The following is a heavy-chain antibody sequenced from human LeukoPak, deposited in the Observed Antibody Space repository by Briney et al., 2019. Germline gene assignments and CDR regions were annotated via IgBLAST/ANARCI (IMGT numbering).Heavy chain of an antibody. V-gene: IGHV4-34*01. CDR1: GGSFSGYY. CDR2: INHSGST. D-gene: IGHD3-10*01. Sequence: SETLSLTCAVYGGSFSGYYWSWIRQPPGKGLEWIGEINHSGSTNYNPSLKSRVTISVDRSTNQFSLKLSSVPAADTAVYYCARTHYYGSGSYYNLRYYYGMDVWGKGTTVTVSS. CDR3: ARTHYYGSGSYYNLRYYYGMDV. J-gene: IGHJ6*04.